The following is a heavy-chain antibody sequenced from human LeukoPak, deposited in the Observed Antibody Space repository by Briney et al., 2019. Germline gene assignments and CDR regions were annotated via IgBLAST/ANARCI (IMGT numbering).Heavy chain of an antibody. J-gene: IGHJ4*02. Sequence: SETLSLTCTVSGGSISSRSYYWGWIRQPPGKGLEWIGTIYYRGSTHYNPSLASLKSRVTISGDTSKNQFSLTLSSVTAADTAVYYCARYREVGATVDYWGQGTLVTVSS. D-gene: IGHD1-26*01. CDR3: ARYREVGATVDY. V-gene: IGHV4-39*07. CDR1: GGSISSRSYY. CDR2: IYYRGST.